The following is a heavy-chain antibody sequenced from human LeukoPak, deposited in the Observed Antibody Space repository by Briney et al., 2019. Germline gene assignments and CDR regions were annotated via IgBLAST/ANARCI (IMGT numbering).Heavy chain of an antibody. D-gene: IGHD4-17*01. Sequence: PSETLSLTCTVSGGSISSGGYYWSWIRQHPGKGLEWIGYIYYSGSTYYNPSLKSRVTISVDTSKNQFSLKLSSATAADTAVYYCARRDYGDYVTIWGQGTMVTVSS. V-gene: IGHV4-31*03. CDR1: GGSISSGGYY. J-gene: IGHJ3*02. CDR2: IYYSGST. CDR3: ARRDYGDYVTI.